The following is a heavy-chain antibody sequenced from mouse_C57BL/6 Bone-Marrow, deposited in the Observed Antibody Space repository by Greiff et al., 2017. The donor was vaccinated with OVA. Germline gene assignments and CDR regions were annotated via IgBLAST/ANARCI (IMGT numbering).Heavy chain of an antibody. CDR2: IRNKANGYTT. Sequence: EVKLVESGGGLVQPGGSLSLSCAASGFTFTDYYMSWVRQPPGKALEWLGFIRNKANGYTTEYSASVKVRFTISRDNSQSILYLQMNALRAEDSATYYCARDPYFMDGYYVGPYFDYWGQGTTLTVSS. CDR3: ARDPYFMDGYYVGPYFDY. D-gene: IGHD2-3*01. J-gene: IGHJ2*01. CDR1: GFTFTDYY. V-gene: IGHV7-3*01.